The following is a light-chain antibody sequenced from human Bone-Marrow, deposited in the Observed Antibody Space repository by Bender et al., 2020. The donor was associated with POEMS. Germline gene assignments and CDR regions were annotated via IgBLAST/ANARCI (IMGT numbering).Light chain of an antibody. Sequence: QSALTQPASVSGSPGQSITISCTGTSSDVGGYNLVSWYQQHPGKAPKLMIYEGSKRPSGVSIRFSGSKSGNTASLAITGLQSDDEAIYFCVAWDASLNGWVFGGGTKLTVL. CDR3: VAWDASLNGWV. V-gene: IGLV2-14*02. CDR1: SSDVGGYNL. CDR2: EGS. J-gene: IGLJ3*02.